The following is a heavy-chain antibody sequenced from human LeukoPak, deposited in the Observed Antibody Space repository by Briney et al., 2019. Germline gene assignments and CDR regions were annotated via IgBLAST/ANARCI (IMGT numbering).Heavy chain of an antibody. Sequence: GGSLRLSCAASGFTFSSYAMSWVRQAPGKGLEWVGRIKSKTDGGTTDYAAPVKGRFTISRDDSKNTLYLQMNSLKTEDTAVYYCTKGYSYGFWRWFDPWGQGTLVTVSS. V-gene: IGHV3-15*01. CDR1: GFTFSSYA. CDR2: IKSKTDGGTT. D-gene: IGHD5-18*01. J-gene: IGHJ5*02. CDR3: TKGYSYGFWRWFDP.